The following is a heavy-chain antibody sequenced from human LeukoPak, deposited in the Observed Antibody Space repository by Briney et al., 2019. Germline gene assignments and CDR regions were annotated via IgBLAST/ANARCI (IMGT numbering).Heavy chain of an antibody. CDR2: IIPILGIA. J-gene: IGHJ4*02. CDR1: GGTFSSYA. V-gene: IGHV1-69*04. CDR3: ARGGDYYGSGSYSKPHAPSDY. Sequence: GSSVKVSCKASGGTFSSYAISWVRQAPGQGLEWMGRIIPILGIANYAQKFQGRVTITADKSTSTAYMELSSLRSEDTAVYYCARGGDYYGSGSYSKPHAPSDYWGQGTLVTVSS. D-gene: IGHD3-10*01.